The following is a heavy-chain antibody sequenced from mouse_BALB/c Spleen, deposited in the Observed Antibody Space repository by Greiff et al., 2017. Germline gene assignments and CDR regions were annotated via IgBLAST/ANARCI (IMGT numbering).Heavy chain of an antibody. V-gene: IGHV5-17*02. CDR1: GFTFSSFG. D-gene: IGHD2-3*01. CDR3: ARSLYDWFAY. J-gene: IGHJ3*01. Sequence: EVKLMESGGGLVQPGGSRKLSGAASGFTFSSFGMHWVRQAPEKGLEWVAYISSGSSTIYYADTVKGRFTISRDNPKNTLFLQMTSLRSEDTAMYYCARSLYDWFAYWGQGTLVTVSA. CDR2: ISSGSSTI.